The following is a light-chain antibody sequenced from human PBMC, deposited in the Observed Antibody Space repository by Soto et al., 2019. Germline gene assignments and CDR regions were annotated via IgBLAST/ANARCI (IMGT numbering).Light chain of an antibody. CDR1: QSISSW. CDR2: DAS. V-gene: IGKV1-5*01. J-gene: IGKJ1*01. Sequence: DIQMTQSPSTLSASVGDRVTITCRASQSISSWLAWYQQKPGKAPKLLIYDASSLESGVPSRFRGSGSGTEFTLTISSLQPDDFATYYCQQYNTPGTFGQGTKVEIK. CDR3: QQYNTPGT.